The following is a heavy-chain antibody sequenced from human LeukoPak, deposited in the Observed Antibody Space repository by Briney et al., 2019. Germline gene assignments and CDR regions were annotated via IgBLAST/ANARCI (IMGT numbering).Heavy chain of an antibody. CDR2: ISAYNGNT. CDR3: ARGTYYYDSSGYYADDY. V-gene: IGHV1-18*01. J-gene: IGHJ4*02. D-gene: IGHD3-22*01. Sequence: ASVKVSCKASGYTFTSYGISWVRQAPGQGLEWMGWISAYNGNTNYAQKLQGRVTMTTDTSTSTAYMELRSLRSDDTAVYYCARGTYYYDSSGYYADDYWGQGTLVTVSS. CDR1: GYTFTSYG.